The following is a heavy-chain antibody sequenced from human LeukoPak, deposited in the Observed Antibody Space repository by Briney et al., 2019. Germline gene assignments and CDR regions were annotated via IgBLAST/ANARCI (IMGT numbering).Heavy chain of an antibody. V-gene: IGHV3-23*01. J-gene: IGHJ4*02. CDR2: ISGSGGST. CDR3: AKGRKRTTVTTFDY. CDR1: GFTFSSYA. D-gene: IGHD4-17*01. Sequence: GGALRLSCAASGFTFSSYAMSWVRQAPGKGLEWVSAISGSGGSTYYADSVKGRFTISRDNSKNTLYLQMNSLRAKDTAVYYCAKGRKRTTVTTFDYWGQGTLVTVSS.